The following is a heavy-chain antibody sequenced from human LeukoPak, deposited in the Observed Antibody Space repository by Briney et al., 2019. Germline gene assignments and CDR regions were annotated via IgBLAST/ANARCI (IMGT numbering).Heavy chain of an antibody. CDR2: IYYSGST. CDR3: ARRAYYGSGRYYFDY. Sequence: PSETLSLTCTVSGGSLSSYYWSWIRQPPGKGLEWIGYIYYSGSTNYNPSLKSRVTISVDTSKNQFSLKLSSVTAADTAVYYCARRAYYGSGRYYFDYWGQGTLVTVSS. J-gene: IGHJ4*02. D-gene: IGHD3-10*01. V-gene: IGHV4-59*08. CDR1: GGSLSSYY.